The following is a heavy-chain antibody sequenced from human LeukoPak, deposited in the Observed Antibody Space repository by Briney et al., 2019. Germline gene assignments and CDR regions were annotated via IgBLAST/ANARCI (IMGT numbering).Heavy chain of an antibody. CDR2: IYYSGST. D-gene: IGHD6-19*01. CDR3: ARGRIAVAGTKNYFDY. CDR1: GGSISSYY. J-gene: IGHJ4*02. V-gene: IGHV4-59*01. Sequence: PSETLSLTCTVSGGSISSYYWSWIRQPPGKGLEWIGDIYYSGSTNYNPSLKSRVTISVDTSKNQFSLKLSSVTAADTAVYYCARGRIAVAGTKNYFDYWGQGTLVTVSS.